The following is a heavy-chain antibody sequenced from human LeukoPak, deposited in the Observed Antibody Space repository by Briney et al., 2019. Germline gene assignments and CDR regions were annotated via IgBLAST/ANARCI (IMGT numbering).Heavy chain of an antibody. Sequence: ASVKVSCKASGYTFTNYFMHWVRQAPGLGLEWMGVTNPSGGSTTYAQTFQGRVTMTSDTSTSTLYMELSGLRFEDTAVYYCARLLDYYDTTGFYLGGTQGWFDPWGQGTLVTVSS. CDR1: GYTFTNYF. J-gene: IGHJ5*02. D-gene: IGHD3-22*01. CDR2: TNPSGGST. V-gene: IGHV1-46*01. CDR3: ARLLDYYDTTGFYLGGTQGWFDP.